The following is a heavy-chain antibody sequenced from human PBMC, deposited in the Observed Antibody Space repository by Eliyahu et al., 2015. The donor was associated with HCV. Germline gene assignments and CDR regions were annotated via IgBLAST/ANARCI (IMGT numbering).Heavy chain of an antibody. CDR3: ARVTYGDYRSFDP. J-gene: IGHJ5*02. CDR1: GYTFTNNY. Sequence: QVQLVQSGAEVKMPGASVRVSCKASGYTFTNNYIHWVRQAPGQGLEWMGLINPSGGSTTYAQKFQGRVTMTRDTSSSTVYMELSSLRSEDTAVYFCARVTYGDYRSFDPWGQGTLVTVSS. CDR2: INPSGGST. V-gene: IGHV1-46*01. D-gene: IGHD4-17*01.